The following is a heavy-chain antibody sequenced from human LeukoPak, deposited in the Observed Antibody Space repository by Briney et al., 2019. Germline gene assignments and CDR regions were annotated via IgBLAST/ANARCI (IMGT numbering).Heavy chain of an antibody. V-gene: IGHV4-59*08. CDR2: VTHSDFNKANGDIT. J-gene: IGHJ3*02. CDR3: ASDSSGYYYSAFDI. D-gene: IGHD3-22*01. Sequence: PSETLSLTCTVSGASISKDYWAWIRQPPGKGLEWIGYVTHSDFNKANGDITNYNPSLKSRVTISVDTSKNQFSLKLSSVTAADTAVYYCASDSSGYYYSAFDIWGQGTMVTVSS. CDR1: GASISKDY.